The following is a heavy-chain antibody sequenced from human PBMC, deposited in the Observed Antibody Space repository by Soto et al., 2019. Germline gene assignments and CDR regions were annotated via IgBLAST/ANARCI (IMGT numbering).Heavy chain of an antibody. J-gene: IGHJ6*02. D-gene: IGHD2-21*01. Sequence: TGGSLRLSCAASGFTFSSYSMNWVRQAPGKGLEWVSYISSSSTIYYADSVKGRFTISRDNAKNSLYLQMNSLRDEDTAVYYCAGGVLAYYYYGMDVWGQGTTVTVSS. V-gene: IGHV3-48*02. CDR3: AGGVLAYYYYGMDV. CDR1: GFTFSSYS. CDR2: ISSSSTI.